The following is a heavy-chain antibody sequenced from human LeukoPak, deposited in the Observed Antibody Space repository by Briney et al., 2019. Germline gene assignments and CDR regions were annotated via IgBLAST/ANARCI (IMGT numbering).Heavy chain of an antibody. D-gene: IGHD2-15*01. V-gene: IGHV3-30-3*01. J-gene: IGHJ3*02. CDR2: ISYDGSNK. Sequence: GGSLRLSCAASGFTFSSYAMHWVRQAPGKGLEWVAVISYDGSNKYYADSVKGRFTISRDNSKNTLYLQMNSLRAEDTAVYYCARDPKLLRWAFDIWGQGTMVTVSS. CDR3: ARDPKLLRWAFDI. CDR1: GFTFSSYA.